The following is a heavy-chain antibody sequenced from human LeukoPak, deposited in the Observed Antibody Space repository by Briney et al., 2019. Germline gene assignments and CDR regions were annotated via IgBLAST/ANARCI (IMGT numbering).Heavy chain of an antibody. J-gene: IGHJ6*02. CDR2: IYYSGTT. V-gene: IGHV4-59*01. Sequence: SETLSLTCTVSGGSISYYYWSWIRQSPGKGLEWIGYIYYSGTTNYNPSLKSRVTISVDTSKNQFSLQLRSVTAADAAVYYCAREDPQTTVPEGMDVWGQGTTVTVSS. CDR3: AREDPQTTVPEGMDV. CDR1: GGSISYYY. D-gene: IGHD4-17*01.